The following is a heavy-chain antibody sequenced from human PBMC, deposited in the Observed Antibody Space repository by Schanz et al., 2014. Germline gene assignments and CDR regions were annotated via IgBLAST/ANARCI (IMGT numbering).Heavy chain of an antibody. Sequence: EVQLLESGGGLVQPGGSLRLSCAAYGFTFSSFAMSWVRQAPGKGLEWVSYIGGSGSDTYYADSVRGRFTISRDNSKTMLYLQMNSLRADDTAVYYCAKKGGDYGSGSYQIIDDWGQGTLVTVSS. CDR3: AKKGGDYGSGSYQIIDD. CDR1: GFTFSSFA. V-gene: IGHV3-23*01. J-gene: IGHJ4*02. D-gene: IGHD3-10*01. CDR2: IGGSGSDT.